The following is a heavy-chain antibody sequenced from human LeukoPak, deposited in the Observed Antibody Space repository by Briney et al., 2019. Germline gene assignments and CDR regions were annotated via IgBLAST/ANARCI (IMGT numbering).Heavy chain of an antibody. J-gene: IGHJ4*02. CDR1: GGSFSVYY. CDR2: INHSGST. D-gene: IGHD6-6*01. Sequence: SETLSLTCAVYGGSFSVYYWSWIRQPPGKGLEWIGEINHSGSTNYNPSLKSRVTISVDTSKNQFSLKLSSVTAADTAVYYCASLKTARPDYWGQGTLVTVSP. V-gene: IGHV4-34*01. CDR3: ASLKTARPDY.